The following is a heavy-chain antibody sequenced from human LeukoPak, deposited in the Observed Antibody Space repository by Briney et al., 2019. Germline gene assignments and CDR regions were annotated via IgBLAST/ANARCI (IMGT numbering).Heavy chain of an antibody. Sequence: PGGSLRLSCAASGFTFSSYSMNWVRQAPGKGLEWVSSISSSSSYIHYADSVKGRFTISRDNAKNSLYLQMNSLRAEDTAVYYCAREGYDYVWGSYRYTKEFDYWGQGTLVTVSS. CDR1: GFTFSSYS. CDR2: ISSSSSYI. CDR3: AREGYDYVWGSYRYTKEFDY. V-gene: IGHV3-21*01. J-gene: IGHJ4*02. D-gene: IGHD3-16*02.